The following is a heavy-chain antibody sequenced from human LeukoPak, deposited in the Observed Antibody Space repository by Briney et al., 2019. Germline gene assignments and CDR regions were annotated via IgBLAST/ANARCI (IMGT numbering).Heavy chain of an antibody. J-gene: IGHJ4*02. V-gene: IGHV3-74*01. D-gene: IGHD6-19*01. CDR2: ISSDESIT. CDR3: ARVSLSSGCLSN. CDR1: GFTFSSYA. Sequence: QTGGSLRLSCAASGFTFSSYAMTWVRQAPGKGLVWVSRISSDESITSYADFVKGRFTISRDNAKNTLFLQMNGLRAEDTAVYYCARVSLSSGCLSNWGQGTLVTVSS.